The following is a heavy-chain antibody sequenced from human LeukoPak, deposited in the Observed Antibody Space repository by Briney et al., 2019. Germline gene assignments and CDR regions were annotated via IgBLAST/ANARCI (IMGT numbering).Heavy chain of an antibody. CDR1: GFTFSNAW. J-gene: IGHJ2*01. CDR2: IKSKTDGGTT. V-gene: IGHV3-15*01. Sequence: GGSLRLSCAASGFTFSNAWMNWVRQAPGKGLEWVGRIKSKTDGGTTDYAAPMKGRFTISRDDSKNTLYLQMNSLKTEDTAVYYCTAEYDSSGYYPWFFDLWGRGTLVTASS. CDR3: TAEYDSSGYYPWFFDL. D-gene: IGHD3-22*01.